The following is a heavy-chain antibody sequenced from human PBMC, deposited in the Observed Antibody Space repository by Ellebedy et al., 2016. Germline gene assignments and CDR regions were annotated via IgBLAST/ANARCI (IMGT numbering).Heavy chain of an antibody. V-gene: IGHV4-30-4*01. CDR3: AVEGSASDAFEI. D-gene: IGHD2-2*01. J-gene: IGHJ3*02. CDR1: GGSITSGDYY. Sequence: SETLSLXCNVSGGSITSGDYYWSWIRQPPGKGLEWIGYIYYSGNTYYNPSLRSRLTISLDTSKSQFSLRLISVIAADTAVYYCAVEGSASDAFEIWGQGTMVTVSS. CDR2: IYYSGNT.